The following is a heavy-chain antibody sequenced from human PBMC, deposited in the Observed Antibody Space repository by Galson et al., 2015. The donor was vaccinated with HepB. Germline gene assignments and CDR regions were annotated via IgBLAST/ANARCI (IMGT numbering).Heavy chain of an antibody. CDR1: GFTFSSYS. J-gene: IGHJ4*02. V-gene: IGHV3-21*01. Sequence: SLRLSCAASGFTFSSYSMNWVRQAPGKGLEWVSSISSSSSYIYYADSVKGRFTISRDNAKNSLYLQTNSLRAEDTAVYYCARDTTNYYDFWSGYGFDYWGQGTLVTVSS. CDR2: ISSSSSYI. D-gene: IGHD3-3*01. CDR3: ARDTTNYYDFWSGYGFDY.